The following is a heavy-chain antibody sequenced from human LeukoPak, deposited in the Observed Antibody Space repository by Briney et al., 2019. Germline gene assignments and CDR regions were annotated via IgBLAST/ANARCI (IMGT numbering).Heavy chain of an antibody. Sequence: GGSLRLSCAASGFTFSNAWMNWVRQAPGKGLEWVGRIKSRTDGGTTDYAAPVKGRFTISRDDSKNTLSLQMNSPKTEDTAVYYCTTEDIVVIPAAFDYWGQGTLVTVSS. J-gene: IGHJ4*02. CDR1: GFTFSNAW. CDR2: IKSRTDGGTT. V-gene: IGHV3-15*01. D-gene: IGHD2-2*01. CDR3: TTEDIVVIPAAFDY.